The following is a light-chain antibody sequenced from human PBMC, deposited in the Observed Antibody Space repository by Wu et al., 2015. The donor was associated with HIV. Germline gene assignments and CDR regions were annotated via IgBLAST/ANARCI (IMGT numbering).Light chain of an antibody. Sequence: DIQMTQSPSSLSASVGDRVTITCRASQSISSYLNWYQQKPGKAPKFLIYAASSLQSGVPSRFNGSGSGTDFTLTISSLQPEDFATYYCQQSYSTPFTFGPGTKVDIK. CDR2: AAS. CDR3: QQSYSTPFT. J-gene: IGKJ3*01. CDR1: QSISSY. V-gene: IGKV1-39*01.